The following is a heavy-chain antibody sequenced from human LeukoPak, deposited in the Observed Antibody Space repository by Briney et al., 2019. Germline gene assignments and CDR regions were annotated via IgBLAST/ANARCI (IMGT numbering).Heavy chain of an antibody. Sequence: GGSLRLSCAASGFTFSSYAMHWVRQAPGKGLEWVAVISYDGSNKYYADSVKGRFTISRDNSKNTLYLQMNSLRAEDTAVYYCAKDARIQYYDRTNWFDPWGQGTLVTVSS. J-gene: IGHJ5*02. V-gene: IGHV3-30*04. CDR2: ISYDGSNK. CDR1: GFTFSSYA. CDR3: AKDARIQYYDRTNWFDP. D-gene: IGHD3-22*01.